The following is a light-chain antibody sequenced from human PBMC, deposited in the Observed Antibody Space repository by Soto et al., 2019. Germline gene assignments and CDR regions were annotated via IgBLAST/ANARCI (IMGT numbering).Light chain of an antibody. CDR3: AAWDDSQNAYAV. Sequence: QSVLTQPPSASGTPGQRVTISCSGSSSNIGSNTVNWYQQLPGTAPKLLIYSNNQRPSGVPDRFSGSKSGTSASLAISGLQSEDEADYYCAAWDDSQNAYAVFGGGTQLTVL. J-gene: IGLJ7*01. CDR2: SNN. V-gene: IGLV1-44*01. CDR1: SSNIGSNT.